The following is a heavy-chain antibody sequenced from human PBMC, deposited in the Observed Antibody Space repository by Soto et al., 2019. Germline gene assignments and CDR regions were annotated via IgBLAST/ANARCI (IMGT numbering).Heavy chain of an antibody. Sequence: SETLSLTCTVSGGSISSYYWSWIRQPPGKGLEWIGYIYYGGSTNYNPSLKSRVTISVDTSKNQFSLKLSSVTAADAAVYYCARHNAGAAAAFDYWGQGTLVTVSS. D-gene: IGHD6-13*01. CDR3: ARHNAGAAAAFDY. CDR2: IYYGGST. V-gene: IGHV4-59*08. CDR1: GGSISSYY. J-gene: IGHJ4*02.